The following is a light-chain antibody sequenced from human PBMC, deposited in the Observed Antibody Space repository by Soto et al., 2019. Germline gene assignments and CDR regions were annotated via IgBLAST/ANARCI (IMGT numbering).Light chain of an antibody. CDR2: DAS. V-gene: IGKV3-15*01. CDR3: QQYHNWPIT. CDR1: QSVSSN. Sequence: ASQSVSSNLAWHQQKPGQAPRILMYDASTRATGISARFSGSGSGTEFTLTISSLQSEDVAVYYCQQYHNWPITFGQGTRLEIK. J-gene: IGKJ5*01.